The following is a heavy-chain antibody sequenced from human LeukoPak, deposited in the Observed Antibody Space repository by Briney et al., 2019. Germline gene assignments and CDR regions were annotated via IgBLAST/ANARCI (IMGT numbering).Heavy chain of an antibody. D-gene: IGHD3-16*02. CDR2: IDEDGGEK. Sequence: PGGSLRLSCATSGFNFSSYWMSWVRQAPGKGLEWVANIDEDGGEKNYVDSVKGRFTISRDNAKNLLYLQMNSLRAEDTAVYYCAREGGDIADTGFDYWGQGTLITVSS. CDR1: GFNFSSYW. J-gene: IGHJ4*02. V-gene: IGHV3-7*01. CDR3: AREGGDIADTGFDY.